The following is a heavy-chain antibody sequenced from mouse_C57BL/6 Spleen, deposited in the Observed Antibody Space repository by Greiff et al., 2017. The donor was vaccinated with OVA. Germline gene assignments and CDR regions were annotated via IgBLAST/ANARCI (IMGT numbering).Heavy chain of an antibody. CDR3: ARYDGYYAMDY. Sequence: DVKLQESGPGMVKPSQSLSLTCTVTGYSITSGYDWHWIRHFPGNKLEWMGYISYSGSTNYNPSLKSRISITHDTSKNHFFLKLNSVTTEDTATYYCARYDGYYAMDYWGQGTSVTVSS. D-gene: IGHD2-3*01. V-gene: IGHV3-1*01. J-gene: IGHJ4*01. CDR1: GYSITSGYD. CDR2: ISYSGST.